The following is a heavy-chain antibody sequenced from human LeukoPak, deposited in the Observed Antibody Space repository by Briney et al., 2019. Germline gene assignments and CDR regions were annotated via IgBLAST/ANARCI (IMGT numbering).Heavy chain of an antibody. J-gene: IGHJ4*02. CDR3: ARVTHHMVRGVIDY. D-gene: IGHD3-10*01. CDR2: ISSSSSYI. CDR1: GFTFSSYS. V-gene: IGHV3-21*01. Sequence: GGSLRLSCAASGFTFSSYSMNWVRQAPGKGLEWVSSISSSSSYIYYADSVKGRFTISRDNAKNSLYLQMNRLRAEDTAVYYCARVTHHMVRGVIDYWGQGTLVTVSS.